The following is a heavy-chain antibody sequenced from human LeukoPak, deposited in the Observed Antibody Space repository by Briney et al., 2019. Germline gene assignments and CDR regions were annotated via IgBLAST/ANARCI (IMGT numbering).Heavy chain of an antibody. CDR3: ASTITVFDAFDI. V-gene: IGHV4-59*01. J-gene: IGHJ3*02. Sequence: SETLSLTCTVSGGSISSYYWSWVRQPPGKGLEWIGYIYYSGSTNYNPSLKSRVTISVDTPKNQFSLKLSSVTAADTAVYYCASTITVFDAFDIWGQGTMVTVSS. D-gene: IGHD3-9*01. CDR2: IYYSGST. CDR1: GGSISSYY.